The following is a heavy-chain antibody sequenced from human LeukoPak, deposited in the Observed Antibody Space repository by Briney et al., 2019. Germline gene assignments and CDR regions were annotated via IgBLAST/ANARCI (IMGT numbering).Heavy chain of an antibody. J-gene: IGHJ3*02. V-gene: IGHV4-59*01. Sequence: PSETLSLTCTVSGGSISSYYWSWIRQPPGKGLEWIGYIYYSGSTNYNPSLESRVTISVDTSKNQFSLKLSSVTAADTAVYYCARDIYSYGSDAFDIWGQGTMVTVSS. D-gene: IGHD5-18*01. CDR2: IYYSGST. CDR1: GGSISSYY. CDR3: ARDIYSYGSDAFDI.